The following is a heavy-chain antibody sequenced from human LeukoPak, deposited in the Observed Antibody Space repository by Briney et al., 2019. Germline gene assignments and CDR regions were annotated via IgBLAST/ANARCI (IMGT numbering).Heavy chain of an antibody. V-gene: IGHV3-21*01. CDR2: ISSSSSYI. J-gene: IGHJ5*02. CDR3: ARDYNWNYKSWFDP. CDR1: GFTFSSYS. Sequence: GGSLRLSCAASGFTFSSYSMNWVRQAPGKGLEWVSSISSSSSYIYYADSVKGRFTISRDNAKNSLYLQMNSLRAEDTAVYYCARDYNWNYKSWFDPWGQGTLVTVSS. D-gene: IGHD1-1*01.